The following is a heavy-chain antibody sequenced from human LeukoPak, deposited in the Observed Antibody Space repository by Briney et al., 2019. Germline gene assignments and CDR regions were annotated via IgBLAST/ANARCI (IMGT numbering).Heavy chain of an antibody. J-gene: IGHJ4*02. CDR2: IIPIFGTA. Sequence: ASVKVSCKASGGTFSSYAISWVRQAPGQGLEWMGRIIPIFGTANYAQKFQGRVTITTDESTGTAYMELSSLRSEDTAVYYCARGITMTLTPWKGNGNGYYFDYWGQGTLVTVSS. CDR1: GGTFSSYA. V-gene: IGHV1-69*05. D-gene: IGHD3-22*01. CDR3: ARGITMTLTPWKGNGNGYYFDY.